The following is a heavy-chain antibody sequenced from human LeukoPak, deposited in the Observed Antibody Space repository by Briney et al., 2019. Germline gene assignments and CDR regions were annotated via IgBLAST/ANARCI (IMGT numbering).Heavy chain of an antibody. Sequence: ASVKVSCKASGGTFSSYAISWVRQAPGQGLEWMGGIIPIFGTANYAQKFQGRVTITADKSTSTAYMELSSLRSEDTAVYYCARDRDTAMGDNDYWGQGTLVTVSS. CDR2: IIPIFGTA. CDR1: GGTFSSYA. CDR3: ARDRDTAMGDNDY. J-gene: IGHJ4*02. D-gene: IGHD5-18*01. V-gene: IGHV1-69*06.